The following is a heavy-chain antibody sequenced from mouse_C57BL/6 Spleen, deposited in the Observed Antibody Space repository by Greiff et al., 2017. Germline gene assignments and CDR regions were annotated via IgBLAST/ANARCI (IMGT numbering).Heavy chain of an antibody. CDR3: SRDHEWAYYFDY. CDR2: ISDGGSYT. Sequence: EVKLVESGGGLVKPGGSLKLSCAASGFTFSSYAMSWVRQTPEKRLEWVATISDGGSYTYYPDNVKGRFTISRDNAKNNLYLQMSHLKSEDTAMYYCSRDHEWAYYFDYWGQGTTLTVSS. CDR1: GFTFSSYA. V-gene: IGHV5-4*01. J-gene: IGHJ2*01. D-gene: IGHD1-3*01.